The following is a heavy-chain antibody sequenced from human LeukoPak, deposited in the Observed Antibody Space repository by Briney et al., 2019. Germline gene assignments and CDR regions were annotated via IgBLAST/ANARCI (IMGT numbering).Heavy chain of an antibody. CDR1: GYTFTTYW. Sequence: GESLKISCKGSGYTFTTYWIGWVRQAPGKGLEWVANINPDGSEKYYLDSVKGRFTISRDNAKNSLYLQMNSLRAEDTAVYYCAEYYYGSGRHSWGQGTLVTVSS. CDR2: INPDGSEK. V-gene: IGHV3-7*02. J-gene: IGHJ4*02. D-gene: IGHD3-10*01. CDR3: AEYYYGSGRHS.